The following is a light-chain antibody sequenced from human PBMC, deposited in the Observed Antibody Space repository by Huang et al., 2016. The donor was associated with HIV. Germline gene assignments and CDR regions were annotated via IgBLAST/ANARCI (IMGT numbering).Light chain of an antibody. CDR2: AAS. Sequence: IQLTQSPSSLSASVGDRVTITCRASEGISSYLAWYQQKSGKAPKFLIHAASTLQSGVPSRFSGSGSGTDFTRTISSLQPEEFATYYCQQLNDDPWTFGQGTKVEIK. J-gene: IGKJ1*01. V-gene: IGKV1-9*01. CDR1: EGISSY. CDR3: QQLNDDPWT.